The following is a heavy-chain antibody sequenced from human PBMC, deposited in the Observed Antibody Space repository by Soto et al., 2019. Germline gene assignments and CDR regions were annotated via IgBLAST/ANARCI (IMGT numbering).Heavy chain of an antibody. CDR1: GGSISSSSYY. Sequence: SETLSLTCTVSGGSISSSSYYWGWIRQPPGKGLEWIGSIYYSGSTYYNPSLKSRVTISVDTSKNQFSLKLSSVTAADTAVYYCARLNSGSYPYYFDYWGQGTLVTVSS. D-gene: IGHD1-26*01. CDR3: ARLNSGSYPYYFDY. J-gene: IGHJ4*02. CDR2: IYYSGST. V-gene: IGHV4-39*01.